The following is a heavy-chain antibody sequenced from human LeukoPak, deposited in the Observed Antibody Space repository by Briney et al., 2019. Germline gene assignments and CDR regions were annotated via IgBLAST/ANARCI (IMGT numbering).Heavy chain of an antibody. Sequence: ASVKVSCKASGYTFTSYGISWVRQAPGQGLEWMGWISAYNGNTNYAQKLQGRVTMTTDTSQSTAYMEVRSLRSDDTAVYYCARPKIGGYNLDAFDIWGQGTMVTVSS. J-gene: IGHJ3*02. CDR2: ISAYNGNT. CDR1: GYTFTSYG. V-gene: IGHV1-18*01. D-gene: IGHD5-24*01. CDR3: ARPKIGGYNLDAFDI.